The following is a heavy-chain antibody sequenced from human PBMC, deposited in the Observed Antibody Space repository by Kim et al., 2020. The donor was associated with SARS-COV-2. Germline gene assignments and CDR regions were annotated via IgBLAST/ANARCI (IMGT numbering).Heavy chain of an antibody. Sequence: SETLSLTCTVSGGSISSSSYYWGWIRQPPGKGLEWIGSIYYSGSTYYNPSLKSRVTISVDTSKNQFSLKLSSVTAADTAVYYCASPHITMIGMPPGRSHDAFDIWGQGTMVTVSS. CDR1: GGSISSSSYY. CDR2: IYYSGST. J-gene: IGHJ3*02. CDR3: ASPHITMIGMPPGRSHDAFDI. V-gene: IGHV4-39*01. D-gene: IGHD3-22*01.